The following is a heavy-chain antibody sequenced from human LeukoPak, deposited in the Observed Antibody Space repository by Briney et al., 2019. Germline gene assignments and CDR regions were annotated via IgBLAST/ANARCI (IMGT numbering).Heavy chain of an antibody. CDR3: ATHYNWNLHDAFDI. J-gene: IGHJ3*02. CDR2: INTSGST. D-gene: IGHD1-20*01. V-gene: IGHV4-61*02. CDR1: GGSISSGSYY. Sequence: PSETLSLTCTVSGGSISSGSYYWSWIRQPAGKGLEWIGRINTSGSTNYNPSLKSRVTISVDTSKNQFSLKLSSVTAADTAVYYCATHYNWNLHDAFDIWGQGTMVTVSS.